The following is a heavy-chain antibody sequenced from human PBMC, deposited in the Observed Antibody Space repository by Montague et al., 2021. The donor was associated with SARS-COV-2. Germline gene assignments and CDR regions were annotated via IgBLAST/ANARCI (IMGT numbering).Heavy chain of an antibody. Sequence: SETLSLTCTVSGGSISRYYWSWIRQSPGQGLEWIAYISESESPNXNPSLSSRVTVSVDTSKSQFSLTLASVTAADTALYYCARRRIYLGESWWGEGTLVTVSS. D-gene: IGHD3-16*01. CDR2: ISESESP. CDR3: ARRRIYLGESW. J-gene: IGHJ4*02. V-gene: IGHV4-59*08. CDR1: GGSISRYY.